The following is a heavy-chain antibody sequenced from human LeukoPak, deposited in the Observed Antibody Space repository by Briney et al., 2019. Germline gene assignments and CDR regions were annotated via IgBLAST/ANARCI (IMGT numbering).Heavy chain of an antibody. Sequence: SETPSLTCTVSGGSISSGDYYWSWIRQPPGKGLEWIGYIYYSGSTYYNPSLKSRVTISVDTSKNQFSLKLSSVTAADTAVYYCARVPRYCSGGSCYMSRDDAFDIWGQGTMVTVSS. CDR2: IYYSGST. D-gene: IGHD2-15*01. CDR3: ARVPRYCSGGSCYMSRDDAFDI. J-gene: IGHJ3*02. V-gene: IGHV4-30-4*02. CDR1: GGSISSGDYY.